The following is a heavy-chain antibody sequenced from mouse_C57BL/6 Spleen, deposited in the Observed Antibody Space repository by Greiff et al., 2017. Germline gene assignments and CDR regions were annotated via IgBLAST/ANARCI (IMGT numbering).Heavy chain of an antibody. D-gene: IGHD1-1*01. J-gene: IGHJ1*03. Sequence: EVQLKQSGAELVKPGASVKLSCTASGFNIKDYYMHWVKQRTEQGLEWIGRIDPEDGETKYAPKFQGKATITADTSANTAYLQLSSQTSEDTAVYYCARKVYDYGSSYGYFDVWGTGTTVTVSS. V-gene: IGHV14-2*01. CDR3: ARKVYDYGSSYGYFDV. CDR2: IDPEDGET. CDR1: GFNIKDYY.